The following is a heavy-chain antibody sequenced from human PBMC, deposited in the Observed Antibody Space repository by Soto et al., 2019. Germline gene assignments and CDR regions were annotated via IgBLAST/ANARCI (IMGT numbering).Heavy chain of an antibody. CDR3: ARDLADVHLWDAFDV. D-gene: IGHD6-13*01. CDR1: GDTFNSYG. J-gene: IGHJ3*01. V-gene: IGHV1-69*01. Sequence: QVQLVQSGPELKKPGSSVKVSCKAPGDTFNSYGISWVRQAPGQGLEWMGGIVPMFGTTNLALKFEDRVKITADELTTTVYMEIRGLTSEDTAVYYCARDLADVHLWDAFDVWGHGTSVTVSS. CDR2: IVPMFGTT.